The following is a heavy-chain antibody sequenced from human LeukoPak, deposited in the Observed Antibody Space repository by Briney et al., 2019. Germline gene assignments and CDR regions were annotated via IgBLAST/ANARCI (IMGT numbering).Heavy chain of an antibody. J-gene: IGHJ4*02. CDR3: AKAGGTYYYDSSGYYYPPFWDH. Sequence: GGSLRLSCAASGFIFNTYGIHWVRQAPGKGLEWVAVISDDGSNKYYANSVKGRFTISRDNSKNTLYLQMNSLRAEDTAVYYCAKAGGTYYYDSSGYYYPPFWDHWGQGTLVTVSS. V-gene: IGHV3-30*18. CDR2: ISDDGSNK. D-gene: IGHD3-22*01. CDR1: GFIFNTYG.